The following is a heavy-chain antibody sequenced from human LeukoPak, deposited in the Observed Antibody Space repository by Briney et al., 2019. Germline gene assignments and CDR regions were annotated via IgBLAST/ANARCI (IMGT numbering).Heavy chain of an antibody. CDR2: IYYSGST. V-gene: IGHV4-59*01. D-gene: IGHD5-12*01. Sequence: PSETLSLTCTVSGGSISSYYWSWIRQPPGKGLEWIGYIYYSGSTNYNPSLKSRVTISVDTSKNQFSLKLSSVTAADTAVYYCARDQDIVATGWFDPWGQGTLVTVSS. J-gene: IGHJ5*02. CDR1: GGSISSYY. CDR3: ARDQDIVATGWFDP.